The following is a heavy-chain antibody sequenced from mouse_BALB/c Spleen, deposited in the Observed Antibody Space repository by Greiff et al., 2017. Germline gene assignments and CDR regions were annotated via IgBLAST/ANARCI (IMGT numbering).Heavy chain of an antibody. CDR1: GFTFSSYT. CDR2: ISSGGSYT. CDR3: TRDRGGYWYFDV. D-gene: IGHD1-1*02. J-gene: IGHJ1*01. Sequence: EVKLMESGGGLVKPGGSLKLSCAASGFTFSSYTMSWVRQTPEKRLEWVATISSGGSYTYYPDSVKGRFTISRDNAKNTLYLQMSSLKSEDTAMYYCTRDRGGYWYFDVWGAGTTVTVSS. V-gene: IGHV5-6-4*01.